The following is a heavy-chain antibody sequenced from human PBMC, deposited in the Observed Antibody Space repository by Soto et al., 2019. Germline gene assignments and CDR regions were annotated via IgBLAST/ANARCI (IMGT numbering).Heavy chain of an antibody. CDR2: IDTSGST. D-gene: IGHD1-26*01. CDR1: GDSMTKYY. V-gene: IGHV4-4*07. CDR3: ARTVGAAYYFDF. J-gene: IGHJ4*02. Sequence: QVQLQESGPGLVKPSETLSLTCTVSGDSMTKYYWSWIRQPAGKGLEWIGRIDTSGSTNYNPSLKRRVTMSIDTSNNHFSLKLKSVTAADTAVYYCARTVGAAYYFDFWGQGALVTVSS.